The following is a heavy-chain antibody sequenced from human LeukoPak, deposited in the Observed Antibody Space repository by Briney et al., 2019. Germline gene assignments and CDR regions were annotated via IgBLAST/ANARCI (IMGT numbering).Heavy chain of an antibody. CDR1: GFTFSSYE. CDR2: ISSSGTTI. D-gene: IGHD6-13*01. CDR3: ARALPSSRYYFDY. V-gene: IGHV3-48*03. J-gene: IGHJ4*02. Sequence: PGGSLRLSCAASGFTFSSYEMNWVRRAPGKGLEWVSYISSSGTTIYYADVKGRFTISRDNAKNSLYLHMNSLRAEDTAVYYCARALPSSRYYFDYWGQGTLVTVSS.